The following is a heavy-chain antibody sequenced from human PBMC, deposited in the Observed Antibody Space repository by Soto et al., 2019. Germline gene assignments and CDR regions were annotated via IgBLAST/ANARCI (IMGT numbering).Heavy chain of an antibody. Sequence: GGSLRLSCTASGFTFGDYAMSWFRQAPGKGLEWVGFIRSKAYGGTTEYAASVKGRFTISRDDSKSIAYLQMNSLKTEDTAVYYCTRGNYYDSSGYYMSAFDIWGQGTMATVSS. J-gene: IGHJ3*02. CDR2: IRSKAYGGTT. CDR1: GFTFGDYA. V-gene: IGHV3-49*03. D-gene: IGHD3-22*01. CDR3: TRGNYYDSSGYYMSAFDI.